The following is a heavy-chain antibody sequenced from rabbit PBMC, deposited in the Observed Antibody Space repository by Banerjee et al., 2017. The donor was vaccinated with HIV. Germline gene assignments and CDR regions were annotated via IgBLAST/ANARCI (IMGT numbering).Heavy chain of an antibody. Sequence: EGSLTLTCTASGFTVSGSYWICWVRQAPGKGLEWIACIYADSGSTSYATWAKGRFTVSKTSSTTVTLQMTSLTAADTATYFCARDRYAGSSYNLWGQGTLVTVS. CDR2: IYADSGST. V-gene: IGHV1S45*01. CDR1: GFTVSGSYW. J-gene: IGHJ4*01. CDR3: ARDRYAGSSYNL. D-gene: IGHD8-1*01.